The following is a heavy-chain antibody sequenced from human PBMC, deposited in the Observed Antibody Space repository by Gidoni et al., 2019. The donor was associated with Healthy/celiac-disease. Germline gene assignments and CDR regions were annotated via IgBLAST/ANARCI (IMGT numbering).Heavy chain of an antibody. CDR3: ARRSVVMISWERYGMDV. Sequence: EVQLVQSVAEVKKPGESLMISCQGSGYSFPSYWISWVRQMPGKGLEWLGRSDPSDTYTNYSPSFQGHVTISADKTISTAYLQWSSLKASDTAMYYCARRSVVMISWERYGMDVWGQGTTVTVSS. J-gene: IGHJ6*02. CDR1: GYSFPSYW. CDR2: SDPSDTYT. V-gene: IGHV5-10-1*03. D-gene: IGHD3-22*01.